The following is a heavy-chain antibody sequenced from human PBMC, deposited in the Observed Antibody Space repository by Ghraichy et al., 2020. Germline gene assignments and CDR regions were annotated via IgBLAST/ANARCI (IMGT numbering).Heavy chain of an antibody. Sequence: SCAASGFTFSSFAMSWVRQAPGKGLEWVSVISGSGGTTYYADSVKGRFTVSRDNSKNTLYLQMNSLRAEDTAVYHCASQQLVNLHFDYWGQGTLVTVSS. CDR3: ASQQLVNLHFDY. CDR2: ISGSGGTT. J-gene: IGHJ4*02. V-gene: IGHV3-23*01. D-gene: IGHD6-13*01. CDR1: GFTFSSFA.